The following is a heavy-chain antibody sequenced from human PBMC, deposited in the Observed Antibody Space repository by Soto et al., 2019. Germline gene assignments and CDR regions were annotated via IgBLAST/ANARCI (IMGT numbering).Heavy chain of an antibody. CDR2: ISAHNGNT. V-gene: IGHV1-18*01. CDR1: GYGFTTYG. D-gene: IGHD1-1*01. J-gene: IGHJ4*02. Sequence: QVHLVQSGAEVKKPGASVKVSCKGSGYGFTTYGITWVRQAPGQGLEWMAWISAHNGNTNYAQKVQGRVTVNRDTSPSTAYMELRSLRYDDTAVYYCARGRYGDYWGQGALVTVSS. CDR3: ARGRYGDY.